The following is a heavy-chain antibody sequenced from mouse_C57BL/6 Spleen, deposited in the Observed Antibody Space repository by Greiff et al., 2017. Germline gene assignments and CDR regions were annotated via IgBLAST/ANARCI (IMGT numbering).Heavy chain of an antibody. CDR3: ARWGTTVVATADY. CDR2: IYPGDGDT. Sequence: VQLQQSGAELVKPGASVKISCKASGYVFSSYWMNWVKQRPGKGLEWIGQIYPGDGDTNYNGKFKGKATLTADKSSSTAYMQLSSLTSEDSAVYFCARWGTTVVATADYWGQGTTLTVSS. V-gene: IGHV1-80*01. J-gene: IGHJ2*01. D-gene: IGHD1-1*01. CDR1: GYVFSSYW.